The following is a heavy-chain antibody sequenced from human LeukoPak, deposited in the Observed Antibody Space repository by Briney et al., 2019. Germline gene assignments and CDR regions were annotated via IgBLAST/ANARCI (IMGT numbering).Heavy chain of an antibody. CDR1: GLTFSSYS. Sequence: GGSLRLSCAASGLTFSSYSMNWVRQAPGKGLEWVSYISSLSGTINYADSVKGRFIISRDNAKNSMFLQMNSLRAEDTAVYYCVRDQGGAVSYWGQGTLVTVSS. CDR3: VRDQGGAVSY. J-gene: IGHJ4*02. D-gene: IGHD3-16*01. V-gene: IGHV3-48*01. CDR2: ISSLSGTI.